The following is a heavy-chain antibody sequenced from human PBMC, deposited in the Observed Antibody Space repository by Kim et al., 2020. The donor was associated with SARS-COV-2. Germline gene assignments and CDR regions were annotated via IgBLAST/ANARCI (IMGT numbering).Heavy chain of an antibody. Sequence: SETLSLTCTVSGASMFSYYWSWIRQPPGKGLEWIGYIYDSGSTNYIPSLKSRVSISVDTSKNQFSLKLSSVTAADTAIYYCARGTYRSSGYHFYMDVLG. CDR2: IYDSGST. J-gene: IGHJ6*03. D-gene: IGHD6-19*01. V-gene: IGHV4-59*01. CDR1: GASMFSYY. CDR3: ARGTYRSSGYHFYMDV.